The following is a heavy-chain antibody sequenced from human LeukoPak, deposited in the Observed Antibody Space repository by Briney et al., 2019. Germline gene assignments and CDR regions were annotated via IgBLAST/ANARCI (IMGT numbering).Heavy chain of an antibody. J-gene: IGHJ3*02. Sequence: GGSLRLSCAASGFTFSSYGMHWVRQAPGKGLEWVAFIRYDGSNKYYADSVKGRFTISRDNAKNSLYLQMNSLRAEDTALYHCASGDDAFDIWGQGTMVTVSS. D-gene: IGHD3-10*01. CDR2: IRYDGSNK. CDR3: ASGDDAFDI. CDR1: GFTFSSYG. V-gene: IGHV3-30*02.